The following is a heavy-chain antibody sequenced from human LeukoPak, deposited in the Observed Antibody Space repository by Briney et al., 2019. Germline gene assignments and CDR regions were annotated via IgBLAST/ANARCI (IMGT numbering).Heavy chain of an antibody. CDR3: ATHGVGSSWFGFDS. Sequence: GESLKISCKGYGYSFSTYWIGWVRQMPGKGLEWTGIMYPSDSDTRYSPSFQDQVTISADKSISTAYLHWSSLKASDSAMYYCATHGVGSSWFGFDSWGQGTLVTVSS. V-gene: IGHV5-51*01. J-gene: IGHJ4*02. CDR2: MYPSDSDT. CDR1: GYSFSTYW. D-gene: IGHD6-13*01.